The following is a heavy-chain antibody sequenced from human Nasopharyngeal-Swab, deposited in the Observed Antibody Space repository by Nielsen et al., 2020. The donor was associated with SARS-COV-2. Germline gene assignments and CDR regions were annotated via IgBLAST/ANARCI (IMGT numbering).Heavy chain of an antibody. CDR1: GFIFSSYS. Sequence: GGTLRLWCAASGFIFSSYSMNRVRQAPGKGLEWVSSISSSSSYIYYADSVKGRFTISRDNAKNSLYLQMNSLRAEDTAVYYCASPRGYYDSSGAFDYWGQGTLVTVSS. V-gene: IGHV3-21*01. J-gene: IGHJ4*02. CDR2: ISSSSSYI. CDR3: ASPRGYYDSSGAFDY. D-gene: IGHD3-22*01.